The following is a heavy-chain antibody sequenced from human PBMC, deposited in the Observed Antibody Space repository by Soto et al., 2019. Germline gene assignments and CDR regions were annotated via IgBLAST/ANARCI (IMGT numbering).Heavy chain of an antibody. V-gene: IGHV1-3*01. CDR1: GYTFTSYA. D-gene: IGHD3-3*01. Sequence: GASVKVSCKASGYTFTSYAMHWVRQAPGQRLEWMGWINAGNGNTKYSQKFQGRVTITRDTSASTAYMELSSLRSEDTAVYYCAREEGSYKAYYDFWSGYYLDYWGQGTLVTVSS. CDR3: AREEGSYKAYYDFWSGYYLDY. J-gene: IGHJ4*02. CDR2: INAGNGNT.